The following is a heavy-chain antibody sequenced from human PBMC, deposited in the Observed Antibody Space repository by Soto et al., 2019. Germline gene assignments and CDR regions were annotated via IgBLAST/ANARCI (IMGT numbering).Heavy chain of an antibody. CDR3: AKTLYGGATV. D-gene: IGHD4-17*01. CDR1: GFTFSTYA. V-gene: IGHV3-23*01. CDR2: ITGGGTGT. Sequence: LLLDAGGGVVQRGGSLRLSCVASGFTFSTYAMSWVRQAPGKGLGWVSGITGGGTGTNNAASVKGRFTISRDNSKHTVYLQMSSLRGEDTAVYYCAKTLYGGATVWGQGTLVTVSS. J-gene: IGHJ4*02.